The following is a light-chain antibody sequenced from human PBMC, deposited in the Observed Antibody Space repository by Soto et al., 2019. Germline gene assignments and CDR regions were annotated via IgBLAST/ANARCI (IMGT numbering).Light chain of an antibody. CDR3: QQYGNSPWT. V-gene: IGKV3-20*01. CDR2: STS. CDR1: QRFGSSN. J-gene: IGKJ1*01. Sequence: EIVLTPSPGTLSLSPGDRGTLSGRASQRFGSSNLAWYQQKPGQAPRLLIYSTSSRATGIPDRFSGSGSGTDFTLTISRLEPEDFAVYYCQQYGNSPWTFGQGTKV.